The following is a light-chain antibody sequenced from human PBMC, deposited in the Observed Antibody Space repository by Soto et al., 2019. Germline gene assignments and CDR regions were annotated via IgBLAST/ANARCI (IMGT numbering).Light chain of an antibody. CDR1: QFINTF. CDR3: QQRLTWPIT. CDR2: DAP. V-gene: IGKV3-11*01. Sequence: IVLTQSPATLSLSPGERATLSCRADQFINTFLSWYQQKPGQVPRLLMYDAPNRATGIPARFSGSGSGTDFTLTISSLEPEDFAVYYCQQRLTWPITFGGGTKVEIK. J-gene: IGKJ4*01.